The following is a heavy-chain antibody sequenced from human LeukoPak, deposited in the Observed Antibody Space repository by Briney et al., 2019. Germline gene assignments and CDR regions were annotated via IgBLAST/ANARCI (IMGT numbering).Heavy chain of an antibody. J-gene: IGHJ4*02. V-gene: IGHV1-69*05. CDR1: GGSFSSEA. CDR3: GRKAGDCGGGSCYSIDY. Sequence: ASVKVSCKAFGGSFSSEAISWVRQAPGQGLEWMGGIIPIFGTANYAQRFQGRVTITTDESTSTAYMEVSSLRSEDTAVYYCGRKAGDCGGGSCYSIDYWGQGTLVTVSS. D-gene: IGHD2-15*01. CDR2: IIPIFGTA.